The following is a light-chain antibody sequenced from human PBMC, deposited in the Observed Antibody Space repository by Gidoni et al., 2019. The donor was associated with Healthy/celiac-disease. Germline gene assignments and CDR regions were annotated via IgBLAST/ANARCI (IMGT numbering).Light chain of an antibody. V-gene: IGLV2-8*01. CDR3: SSYAGSNNPVV. J-gene: IGLJ2*01. Sequence: QSALTQPPSASGSPGQSVTISRTGTSRDVGGYNYVSWYQQHPGKAPKLMIYEVSKRPSGVPDRFSGSKSGNTASLTVSGLQAEDEADYYCSSYAGSNNPVVFGGGTKLTVL. CDR1: SRDVGGYNY. CDR2: EVS.